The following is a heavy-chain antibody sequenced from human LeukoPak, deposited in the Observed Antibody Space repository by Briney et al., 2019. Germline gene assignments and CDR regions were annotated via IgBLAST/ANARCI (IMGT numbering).Heavy chain of an antibody. CDR3: ARRYDFWSGYYGWFDP. D-gene: IGHD3-3*01. J-gene: IGHJ5*02. CDR2: ISISGYST. CDR1: GFTFNNYY. V-gene: IGHV3-11*04. Sequence: GGSLRLSCAASGFTFNNYYMSWIRRAPARGLEWISYISISGYSTYYADSVKGRFTISRDNAKNSLYLQMNNLRPEDTAFYYCARRYDFWSGYYGWFDPWGQGTLVTVSS.